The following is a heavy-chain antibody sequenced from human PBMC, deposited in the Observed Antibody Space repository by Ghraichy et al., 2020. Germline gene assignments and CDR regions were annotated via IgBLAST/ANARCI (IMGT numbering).Heavy chain of an antibody. Sequence: GGSLRLSCAASGFNFGNYNLNWVRQAPGKGLEWLSYVSTTAETIYYADSVKGRFTVSRDNGRNSLSLQMNSLRAEDTAVYYCTRGSYNNGWGDENDYWGQGALVTVSS. CDR2: VSTTAETI. D-gene: IGHD6-19*01. J-gene: IGHJ4*02. CDR3: TRGSYNNGWGDENDY. CDR1: GFNFGNYN. V-gene: IGHV3-48*01.